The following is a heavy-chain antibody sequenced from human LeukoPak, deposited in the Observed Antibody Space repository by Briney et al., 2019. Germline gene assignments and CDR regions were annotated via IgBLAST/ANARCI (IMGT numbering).Heavy chain of an antibody. D-gene: IGHD3-22*01. CDR2: ISSSSSYI. CDR3: AKVFYRPTLIAVVTKGYFDY. J-gene: IGHJ4*02. V-gene: IGHV3-21*04. Sequence: GGSLRLSCAASGFTFSSYSMNWVRQAPGKGLEWVSSISSSSSYIYYADSVKGRLTISRDNAKNSLYLQMNSLRDEDTAVYYCAKVFYRPTLIAVVTKGYFDYWGQGTLVTVSS. CDR1: GFTFSSYS.